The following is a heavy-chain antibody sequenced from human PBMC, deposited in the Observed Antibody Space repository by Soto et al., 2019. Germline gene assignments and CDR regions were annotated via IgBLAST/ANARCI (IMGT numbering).Heavy chain of an antibody. CDR1: GFTFSNAW. Sequence: EVQLVESGGGLVKPGGSLRLSCAASGFTFSNAWMSWVRQAPGKGLEWVGRIKSKTDGGTTDYAAPVKGRFTISRDDSKNTLYLQMNSLKTEDTAVYYCTTDMTTVTTPNWLDPWGQGTLVTVSS. CDR3: TTDMTTVTTPNWLDP. D-gene: IGHD4-17*01. CDR2: IKSKTDGGTT. J-gene: IGHJ5*02. V-gene: IGHV3-15*01.